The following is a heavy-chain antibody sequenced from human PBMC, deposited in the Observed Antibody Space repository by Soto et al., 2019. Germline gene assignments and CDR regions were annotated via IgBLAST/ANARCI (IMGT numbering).Heavy chain of an antibody. D-gene: IGHD2-21*02. CDR2: IIPTSGRT. Sequence: QVQLVQSGAEVKKPGSSVKVSCKASGGTFNTYAITWVRQAPGQGLEWMGGIIPTSGRTDYAQKLQGRVTITADESTSIAHMELRSLKSEDTAVYYCARGRAYCGSDCYGASDIWGQGIQVTVSS. V-gene: IGHV1-69*12. CDR1: GGTFNTYA. CDR3: ARGRAYCGSDCYGASDI. J-gene: IGHJ3*02.